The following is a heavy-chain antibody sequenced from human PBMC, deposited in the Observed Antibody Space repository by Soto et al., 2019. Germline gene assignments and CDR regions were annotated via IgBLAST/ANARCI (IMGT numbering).Heavy chain of an antibody. D-gene: IGHD3-16*02. CDR1: GFTFSSYN. J-gene: IGHJ4*02. V-gene: IGHV3-48*01. Sequence: EVQLVESGGGLVQPGGSLRLSCAASGFTFSSYNMNWVRQAPGKGLEWVSFISTSSGSIYYADSVKGRFTISRDNAKNSLYLQMSSLRAEDTAVYYCARVSALDFWGQGTLVTVSS. CDR2: ISTSSGSI. CDR3: ARVSALDF.